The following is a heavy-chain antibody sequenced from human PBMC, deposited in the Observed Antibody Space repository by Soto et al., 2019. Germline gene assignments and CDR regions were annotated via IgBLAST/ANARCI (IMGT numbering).Heavy chain of an antibody. D-gene: IGHD5-18*01. CDR3: ARDQPGYSYGYGLGY. CDR1: GFTFSSYS. J-gene: IGHJ4*02. Sequence: EVQLVESGGGLVKPGGSLRLSCAASGFTFSSYSINWVRQAPGKGPEWVSSISSSSSYIYYPDSVKGPFTISRDNAKNSLYLQMNSLRVEDTAVYYCARDQPGYSYGYGLGYWGQGTLVTVSS. CDR2: ISSSSSYI. V-gene: IGHV3-21*01.